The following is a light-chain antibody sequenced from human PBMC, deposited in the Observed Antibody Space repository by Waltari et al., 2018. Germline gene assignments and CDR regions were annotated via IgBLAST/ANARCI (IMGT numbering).Light chain of an antibody. V-gene: IGKV3-20*01. CDR3: QHYVRLPAT. J-gene: IGKJ1*01. CDR2: GAS. Sequence: EVVFTQPAGTLSLSAGESATLPCRASQSASRALAWYQQKPGEAPRLLIYGASIRATGIPDRFSGSGSGTDFSLTISRLEPADSAMYYCQHYVRLPATFGQGTKVEIK. CDR1: QSASRA.